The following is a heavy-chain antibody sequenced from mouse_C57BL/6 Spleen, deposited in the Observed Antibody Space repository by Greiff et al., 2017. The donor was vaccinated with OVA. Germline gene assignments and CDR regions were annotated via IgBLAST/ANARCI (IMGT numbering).Heavy chain of an antibody. Sequence: QVQLQQSGAELVKPGASVKMSCKASGYTFTSYWITWVKQSPGQGLEWIGDIYPGSGSTNYNEKFKSKATLTVDTSSSTAYMQLSSLTSEDSAVYYCASPHSPVYGAWFAYWGQGTLVTVSA. CDR3: ASPHSPVYGAWFAY. CDR1: GYTFTSYW. D-gene: IGHD3-2*02. J-gene: IGHJ3*01. CDR2: IYPGSGST. V-gene: IGHV1-55*01.